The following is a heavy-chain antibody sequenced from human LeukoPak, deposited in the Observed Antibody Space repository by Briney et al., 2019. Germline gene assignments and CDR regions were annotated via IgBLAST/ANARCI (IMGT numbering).Heavy chain of an antibody. CDR3: ARDDCSSTSCLLIDY. J-gene: IGHJ4*02. V-gene: IGHV3-21*01. CDR2: ISSSSSYI. CDR1: GFTFSSYS. Sequence: PGGSLRLSCAASGFTFSSYSMNWVRQAPGKGLEWVSSISSSSSYIYYADSVKGRFTISRDNDKNSLYLQMNSLRAEDTAVYYCARDDCSSTSCLLIDYWGQGTLVTVSS. D-gene: IGHD2-2*01.